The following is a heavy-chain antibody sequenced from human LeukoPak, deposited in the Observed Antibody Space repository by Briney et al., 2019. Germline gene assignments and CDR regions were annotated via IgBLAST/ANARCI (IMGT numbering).Heavy chain of an antibody. CDR2: MSGSGYYT. J-gene: IGHJ6*03. D-gene: IGHD3-3*01. Sequence: PGGSLRLSCAASGFAFSNFAMSWVRQAPGKGLEWISAMSGSGYYTYYVEYVKGRFTISRDNSKNTLYLHMNSLRADDTAVYYCAKMEGQRLYDYCMDVWDRGTTVTVSS. CDR1: GFAFSNFA. CDR3: AKMEGQRLYDYCMDV. V-gene: IGHV3-23*01.